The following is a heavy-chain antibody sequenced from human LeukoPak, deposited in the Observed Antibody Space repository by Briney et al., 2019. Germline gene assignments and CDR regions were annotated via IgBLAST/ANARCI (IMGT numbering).Heavy chain of an antibody. CDR2: ISYSGST. CDR3: ARFLWFGGPFDP. Sequence: SETLSLTCTVSGGSVRSDSYYWNWIRQPPGKGLEWIGYISYSGSTNYNRSLKSRVTISLDTSKNQFSLKLRSVTAADTAMYYCARFLWFGGPFDPWGQGTLVTVSS. CDR1: GGSVRSDSYY. J-gene: IGHJ5*02. D-gene: IGHD3-10*01. V-gene: IGHV4-61*01.